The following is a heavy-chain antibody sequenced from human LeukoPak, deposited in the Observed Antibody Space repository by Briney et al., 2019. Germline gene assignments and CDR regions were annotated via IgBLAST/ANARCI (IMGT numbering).Heavy chain of an antibody. Sequence: SETLSLTCTVSGGSISSYYWSWIRQPPGKGLEWIGYFYYSGSTNYNPSLKSRVTISVDTSKNQFSLKLSSVTAADTAVYYCARGGHYDILTGYPTFFDYWGQGTLVTVSS. J-gene: IGHJ4*02. D-gene: IGHD3-9*01. V-gene: IGHV4-59*01. CDR1: GGSISSYY. CDR3: ARGGHYDILTGYPTFFDY. CDR2: FYYSGST.